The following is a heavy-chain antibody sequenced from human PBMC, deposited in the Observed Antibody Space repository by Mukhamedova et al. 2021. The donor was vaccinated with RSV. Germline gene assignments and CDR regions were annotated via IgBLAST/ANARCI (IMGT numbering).Heavy chain of an antibody. D-gene: IGHD2-8*02. CDR3: ARQGPATGVNLRGPTTPIAYYS. CDR2: IYPGDSDT. V-gene: IGHV5-51*01. Sequence: GKGLEWMGIIYPGDSDTRYSPSFQGQVTISADKSISTAYLQWSSLKASDTAMYYCARQGPATGVNLRGPTTPIAYYSWAQGTL. J-gene: IGHJ4*02.